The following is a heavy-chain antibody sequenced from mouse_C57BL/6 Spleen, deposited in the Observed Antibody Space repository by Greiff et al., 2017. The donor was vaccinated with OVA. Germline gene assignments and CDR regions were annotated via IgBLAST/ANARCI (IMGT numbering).Heavy chain of an antibody. D-gene: IGHD2-1*01. Sequence: VQLQQSGPELVKPGASVKIPCKASGYTFTDYNMDWVKQSHGKSLEWIGDINPNNGGTIYNQKFKGKATLTVDKSSSTAYMELRSLTSEDTAVYYCARGDGNYPWFAYWGQGTLVTVSA. CDR3: ARGDGNYPWFAY. CDR1: GYTFTDYN. J-gene: IGHJ3*01. V-gene: IGHV1-18*01. CDR2: INPNNGGT.